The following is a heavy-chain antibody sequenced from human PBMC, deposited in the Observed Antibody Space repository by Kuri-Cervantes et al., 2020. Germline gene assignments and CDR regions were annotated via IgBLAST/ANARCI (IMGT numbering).Heavy chain of an antibody. Sequence: GGSLRLSCAASRFTFSSYGMHWVRQAPGKGLEWVAVIWYDGSNKYYADSVKGRFTISRDNSKNTPYLQMNSLRAEDTAVYYCARISGVGNYVLDDYWGQGTLVTVSS. V-gene: IGHV3-33*01. CDR2: IWYDGSNK. D-gene: IGHD4-11*01. J-gene: IGHJ4*02. CDR3: ARISGVGNYVLDDY. CDR1: RFTFSSYG.